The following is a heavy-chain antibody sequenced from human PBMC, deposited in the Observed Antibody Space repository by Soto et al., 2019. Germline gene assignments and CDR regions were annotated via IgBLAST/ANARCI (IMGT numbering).Heavy chain of an antibody. CDR1: GASISSRTDS. J-gene: IGHJ4*02. Sequence: QVQLQESGPGLVKPSQTLSLICTVSGASISSRTDSWTWVRQHPGEGLEWIGYFYDSGTTHYNPSLKSRVTISVDTSKNHFSLNMRSVTAADTAVYFCASSSVGFGDLKSWGKGTLVVVSS. CDR2: FYDSGTT. CDR3: ASSSVGFGDLKS. D-gene: IGHD3-10*01. V-gene: IGHV4-31*03.